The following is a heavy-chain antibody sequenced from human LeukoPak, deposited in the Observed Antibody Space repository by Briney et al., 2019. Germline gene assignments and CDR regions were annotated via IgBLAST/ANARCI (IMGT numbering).Heavy chain of an antibody. V-gene: IGHV1-69*04. CDR1: GGTFSSYA. CDR2: IIPILGIA. Sequence: ASVRVSCKASGGTFSSYAISWVRQAPGQGLEWMGRIIPILGIANYAQKFQGRVTITADKSTSTAYMELSSLGSEDTAVYYCAREVNLGVVITTAYYYYGMDVWGQGTTVTVSS. D-gene: IGHD3-22*01. J-gene: IGHJ6*02. CDR3: AREVNLGVVITTAYYYYGMDV.